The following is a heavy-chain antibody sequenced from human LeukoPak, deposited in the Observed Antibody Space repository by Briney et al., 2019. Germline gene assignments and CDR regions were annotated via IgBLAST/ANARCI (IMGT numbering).Heavy chain of an antibody. CDR2: IKQDGSEK. CDR3: ARERPDSRNLDS. J-gene: IGHJ4*02. D-gene: IGHD1-14*01. CDR1: GFTFSSYW. Sequence: GGSLRLSCAASGFTFSSYWMSWVRQAPGKGLEWVANIKQDGSEKYYVDSVKGRFTISRDDSKNTLSLQMNDLRVEDTAVYYCARERPDSRNLDSWGRGALVTVSS. V-gene: IGHV3-7*01.